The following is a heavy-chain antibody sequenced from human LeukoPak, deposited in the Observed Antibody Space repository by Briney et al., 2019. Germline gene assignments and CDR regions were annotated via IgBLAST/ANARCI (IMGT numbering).Heavy chain of an antibody. CDR2: IYTSGST. V-gene: IGHV4-4*07. J-gene: IGHJ4*02. D-gene: IGHD6-19*01. CDR3: ARESVAGTLDY. CDR1: GGSISSYY. Sequence: SETLSLLCTVSGGSISSYYWSWIRQPAGRGLEWIGRIYTSGSTNYNPSLKSRVTMSVDTSKNQFSLKLSSVTAADTAVYYCARESVAGTLDYWGQGTLVTVSS.